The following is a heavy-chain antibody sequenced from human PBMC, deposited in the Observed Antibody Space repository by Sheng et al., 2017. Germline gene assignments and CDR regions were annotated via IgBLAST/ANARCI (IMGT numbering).Heavy chain of an antibody. J-gene: IGHJ2*01. V-gene: IGHV4-59*01. D-gene: IGHD4-17*01. CDR1: GGSISSYY. CDR2: IYYSGST. CDR3: ARAPPVRYFDL. Sequence: QVQLQESGPGLVKPSETLSLTCTVSGGSISSYYWSWIRQPPGKGLEWIGYIYYSGSTNYNPSLKSRVTISVDTSKNQFSLKLSSVTAADTAVYYCARAPPVRYFDLWGPWHPGHCLL.